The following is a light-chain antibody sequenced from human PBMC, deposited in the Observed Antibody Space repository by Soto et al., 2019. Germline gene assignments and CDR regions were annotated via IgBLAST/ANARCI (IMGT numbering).Light chain of an antibody. CDR3: QSADSNDIHEV. Sequence: SYELTQPPSVSVSPGQTARITCSGDALPKHYAYWYQQKPGQAPVLVIYKDTERPSGIPERFSGSSSGTTVTLTISGVHTEDEADYYCQSADSNDIHEVFGGGTKLTVL. CDR1: ALPKHY. J-gene: IGLJ3*02. V-gene: IGLV3-25*02. CDR2: KDT.